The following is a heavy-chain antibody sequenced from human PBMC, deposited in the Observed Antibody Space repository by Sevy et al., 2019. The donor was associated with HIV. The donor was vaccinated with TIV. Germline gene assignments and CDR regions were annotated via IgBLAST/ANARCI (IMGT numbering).Heavy chain of an antibody. CDR2: TKQDGSDK. V-gene: IGHV3-7*03. CDR3: ARSWDYWGQMGY. CDR1: GFIFNNYW. D-gene: IGHD7-27*01. Sequence: GGSLRLSCAASGFIFNNYWMTWVRQAPGKGLEWVANTKQDGSDKYYMESVKGRFNISRDNTKNSLYLQLNSLRAEDTAVYYCARSWDYWGQMGYWGQGALVTVSS. J-gene: IGHJ4*02.